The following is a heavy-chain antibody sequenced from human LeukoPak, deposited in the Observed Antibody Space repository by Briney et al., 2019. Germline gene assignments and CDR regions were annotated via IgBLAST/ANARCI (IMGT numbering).Heavy chain of an antibody. D-gene: IGHD6-13*01. CDR2: IIHSGST. J-gene: IGHJ6*03. CDR3: ARETKEGHSSSWFNYYYYYMDV. V-gene: IGHV4-34*12. Sequence: SETLSLTCAVYGGSFSGYYWSWIRQPPGKGLEWIGEIIHSGSTNYNPSLKSRVTISVDTSKNQFSLKLSSATAADTAVYYCARETKEGHSSSWFNYYYYYMDVWGKGTTVTISS. CDR1: GGSFSGYY.